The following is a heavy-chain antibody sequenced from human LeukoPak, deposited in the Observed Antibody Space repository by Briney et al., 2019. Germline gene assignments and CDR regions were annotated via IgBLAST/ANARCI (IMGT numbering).Heavy chain of an antibody. J-gene: IGHJ5*02. CDR2: ISAYNGNT. CDR3: ATQVTVTPRGWFDP. Sequence: ASVKVSCKASGYTFTSYGISWVRQAPGQGLEWMGWISAYNGNTNYAQKLQVRVTMTTDTSTSTAYMELRSLRSDDTAVYYCATQVTVTPRGWFDPWGQGALVTVSS. D-gene: IGHD4-17*01. CDR1: GYTFTSYG. V-gene: IGHV1-18*01.